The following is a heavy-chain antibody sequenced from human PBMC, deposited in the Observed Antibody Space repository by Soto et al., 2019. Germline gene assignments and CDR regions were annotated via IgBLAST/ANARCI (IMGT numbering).Heavy chain of an antibody. CDR2: ISGSGGST. CDR3: ARVFYYDILTGKSYNMDV. Sequence: VQLLESGGDLVQPGGSLRLSCEASGFTFSNYAMSWVRQAPGKGLEWVSVISGSGGSTNYEDSAKGRFTISRDNSMDTLYLHMNSLRDEDTAVYYCARVFYYDILTGKSYNMDVWGQGTTVIVSS. CDR1: GFTFSNYA. V-gene: IGHV3-23*01. J-gene: IGHJ6*02. D-gene: IGHD3-9*01.